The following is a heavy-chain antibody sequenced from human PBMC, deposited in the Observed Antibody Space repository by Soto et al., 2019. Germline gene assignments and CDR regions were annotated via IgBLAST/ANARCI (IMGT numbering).Heavy chain of an antibody. V-gene: IGHV1-8*01. CDR3: ARGRKGMDV. CDR2: MNPNSGNT. CDR1: GDPFSNYD. J-gene: IGHJ6*02. Sequence: QVQLVQSGAEVKKPGASVKVSCKASGDPFSNYDMKWVRQATGQGLEWMGWMNPNSGNTGYARKFQGRVTMTRTTPITTVYMELSSLTSVDTAVYYCARGRKGMDVWGQGTTVTVSS.